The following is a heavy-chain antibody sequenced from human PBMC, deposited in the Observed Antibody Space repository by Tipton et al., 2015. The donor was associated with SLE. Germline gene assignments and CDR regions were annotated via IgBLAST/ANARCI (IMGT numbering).Heavy chain of an antibody. D-gene: IGHD2-15*01. CDR3: ARDLRVVAATQFYFVH. Sequence: TLSLTCTVSGGSISSHYCSWIRQPPGKGLEWIGYISYSGSTKYSPSLKSRVTISVDTSKNQFSLKLSSVTAADTAVYYCARDLRVVAATQFYFVHWGQGTLVPVSS. CDR1: GGSISSHY. CDR2: ISYSGST. J-gene: IGHJ4*02. V-gene: IGHV4-59*11.